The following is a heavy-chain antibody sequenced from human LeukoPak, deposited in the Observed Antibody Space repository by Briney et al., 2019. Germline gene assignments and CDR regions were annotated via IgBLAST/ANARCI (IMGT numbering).Heavy chain of an antibody. D-gene: IGHD2-21*02. CDR2: INSDGSST. V-gene: IGHV3-74*01. CDR1: GFTFSSYW. J-gene: IGHJ6*02. CDR3: ARDTATGLDV. Sequence: GGSPRLSCAASGFTFSSYWMHWVRQAPGKGLVWVSRINSDGSSTNQADSVKGRFTISRDNAKKALYLRMNSLRVEDTAVYFCARDTATGLDVWGQGTTVTVSS.